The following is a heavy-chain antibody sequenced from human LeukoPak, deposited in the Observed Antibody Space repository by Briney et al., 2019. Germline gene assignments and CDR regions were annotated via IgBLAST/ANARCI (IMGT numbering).Heavy chain of an antibody. Sequence: GGSLRLSCAASGFTFDDYAMHWVRQAPGKGLEWVSGISWNSGSIGYADSVKGRFTISRDNAKNSLYLQMNSLRAEDMALYYCARSSGWYVGIDYWGQGTLVTVSS. CDR3: ARSSGWYVGIDY. J-gene: IGHJ4*02. CDR2: ISWNSGSI. D-gene: IGHD6-19*01. CDR1: GFTFDDYA. V-gene: IGHV3-9*03.